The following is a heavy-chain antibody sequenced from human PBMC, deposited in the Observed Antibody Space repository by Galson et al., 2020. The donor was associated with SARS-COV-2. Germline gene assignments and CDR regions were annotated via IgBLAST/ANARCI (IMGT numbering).Heavy chain of an antibody. V-gene: IGHV3-66*01. CDR3: ARDYRDIV. CDR1: GFTVSSNY. J-gene: IGHJ1*01. D-gene: IGHD2-15*01. Sequence: QAGGSMRLSCAASGFTVSSNYMSWVRQAPGKGLEWVSVIYSGGSTYYADSVKGRFTISRDNSKNTLYLQMNSLRAEDTAVYYCARDYRDIVWGQGTLVTVSS. CDR2: IYSGGST.